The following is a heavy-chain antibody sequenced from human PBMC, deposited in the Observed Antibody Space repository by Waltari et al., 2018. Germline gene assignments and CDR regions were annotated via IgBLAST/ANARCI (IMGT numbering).Heavy chain of an antibody. CDR3: ARDPPPGIAASYGMDV. CDR2: INPNSGGT. J-gene: IGHJ6*02. V-gene: IGHV1-2*02. CDR1: GYTFTGSY. D-gene: IGHD6-13*01. Sequence: QVQLVQSGAEVKKPGASVKVSCKASGYTFTGSYMHWVRQAPGQGLEWMGWINPNSGGTNYAQKFQGRVTMTRDTSISTAYMELSRLRSDDTAVYYCARDPPPGIAASYGMDVWGQGTTVTVSS.